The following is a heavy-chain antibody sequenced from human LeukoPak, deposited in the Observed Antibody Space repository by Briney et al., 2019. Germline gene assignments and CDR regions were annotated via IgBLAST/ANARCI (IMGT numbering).Heavy chain of an antibody. Sequence: PSETLSLTCAVSGGSISSDDYSWNWIRQPPGKGLEWIGFIYHSGGTYYNPPLKSRVTISVDRSKNQFSLKLSSVTAADTALYYCARASAWNYSFDYWGQGTLVTVSS. D-gene: IGHD1-1*01. CDR1: GGSISSDDYS. CDR2: IYHSGGT. V-gene: IGHV4-30-2*01. CDR3: ARASAWNYSFDY. J-gene: IGHJ4*02.